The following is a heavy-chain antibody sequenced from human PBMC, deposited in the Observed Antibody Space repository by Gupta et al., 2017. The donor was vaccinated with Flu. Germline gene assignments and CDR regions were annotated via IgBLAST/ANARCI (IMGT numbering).Heavy chain of an antibody. J-gene: IGHJ4*02. CDR1: GFPFRVYD. Sequence: EIHLMSSGGGLVQPGEYLSLSCVASGFPFRVYDMRGVRQAPGKGLEWVEGSIGSGDKTFYGDSVKGRWCIFRDNSRNSVYLHMNSLRVEDTALYFCAKDVRRPIVYWGQGFVVTVSS. CDR3: AKDVRRPIVY. D-gene: IGHD1-1*01. V-gene: IGHV3-23*01. CDR2: SIGSGDKT.